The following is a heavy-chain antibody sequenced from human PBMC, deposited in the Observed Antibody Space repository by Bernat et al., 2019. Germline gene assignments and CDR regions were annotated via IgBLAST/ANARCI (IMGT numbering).Heavy chain of an antibody. CDR1: GGSISSSSYY. CDR2: IYYSGST. CDR3: ASTYSSGWLDAFDI. Sequence: QLQLQESGPGLVKPSETLSFTCTVSGGSISSSSYYWGWIRQPPGKGLEWIGSIYYSGSTYYNPSLKSRVTISVDTSKNQFSLKLSSVTAADTAVYYCASTYSSGWLDAFDIWGQGTMVTVSS. D-gene: IGHD6-19*01. J-gene: IGHJ3*02. V-gene: IGHV4-39*01.